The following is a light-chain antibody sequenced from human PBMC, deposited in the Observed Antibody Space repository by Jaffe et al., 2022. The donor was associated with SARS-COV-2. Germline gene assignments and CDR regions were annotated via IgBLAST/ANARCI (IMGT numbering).Light chain of an antibody. CDR1: SSNIGNNY. J-gene: IGLJ2*01. Sequence: QSVLTQPPSVSAAPGQKVTISCSGSSSNIGNNYVSWYQEFPGTAPKPLIYENNKRPSGIPDRFSGSKSGTSATLGITGLQTGDEADYYCGTWDSSLSAGVFGGGAKLTVL. V-gene: IGLV1-51*02. CDR2: ENN. CDR3: GTWDSSLSAGV.